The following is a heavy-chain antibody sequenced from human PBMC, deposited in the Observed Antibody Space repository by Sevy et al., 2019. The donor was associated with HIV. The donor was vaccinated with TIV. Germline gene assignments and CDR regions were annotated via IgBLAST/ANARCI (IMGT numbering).Heavy chain of an antibody. D-gene: IGHD6-19*01. V-gene: IGHV4-39*01. CDR2: IRYSGST. CDR1: GASISSSGYY. Sequence: SKTLSLTCTVSGASISSSGYYWGWIRQPPGKGLEWIASIRYSGSTFYNPSLKSRVTISADTSNNQFSLKLNSVTAADTAIYYCAGPMLTYNSGWSYYDYWGQGTVVTVSS. J-gene: IGHJ4*02. CDR3: AGPMLTYNSGWSYYDY.